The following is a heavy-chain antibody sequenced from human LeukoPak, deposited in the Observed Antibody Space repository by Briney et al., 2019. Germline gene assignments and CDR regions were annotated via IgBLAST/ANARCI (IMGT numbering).Heavy chain of an antibody. D-gene: IGHD6-13*01. J-gene: IGHJ4*02. CDR1: GFTFSSYA. Sequence: GGSLRLSCAASGFTFSSYAMHWVRQAPGKGLEWVAVISYDGSNKYYADSVKGRFTISRDNAKNTLYLQMNSLRAEDTAVYYCARDGLRIAAADHWGQGTLVTVSS. CDR2: ISYDGSNK. V-gene: IGHV3-30*04. CDR3: ARDGLRIAAADH.